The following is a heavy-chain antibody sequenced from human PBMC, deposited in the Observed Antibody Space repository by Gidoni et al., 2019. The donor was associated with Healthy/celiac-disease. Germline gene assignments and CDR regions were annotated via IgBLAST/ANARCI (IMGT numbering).Heavy chain of an antibody. CDR1: GFTFSSSG. V-gene: IGHV3-33*01. CDR3: ARDLYDFWSGYYGMDV. J-gene: IGHJ6*02. D-gene: IGHD3-3*01. Sequence: QVQLVASGGGVVQPGRALRLSCAASGFTFSSSGMHWVGQAPRKGLEWVAVIWYDGSNKYYADSVKGRFTISRDNSKNTLYLQMNSLRAEDTAVYYCARDLYDFWSGYYGMDVWGQGTTVTVSS. CDR2: IWYDGSNK.